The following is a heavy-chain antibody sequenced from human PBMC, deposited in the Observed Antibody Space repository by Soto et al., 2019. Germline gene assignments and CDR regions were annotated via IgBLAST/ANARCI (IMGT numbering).Heavy chain of an antibody. Sequence: ASVKVSCKVSGYTLTELSMHWVRQAPGKGLEWMGGFDPEDGETIYAQKFQGRVTMTEDTSTDKAYMELSSLRSEDTAVYYCATRRYSGSYDALYYYYGMDVWGQGTTVTVSS. CDR2: FDPEDGET. CDR3: ATRRYSGSYDALYYYYGMDV. J-gene: IGHJ6*02. D-gene: IGHD1-26*01. CDR1: GYTLTELS. V-gene: IGHV1-24*01.